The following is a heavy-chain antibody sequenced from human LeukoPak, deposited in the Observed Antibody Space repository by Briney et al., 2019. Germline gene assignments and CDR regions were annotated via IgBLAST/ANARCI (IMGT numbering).Heavy chain of an antibody. D-gene: IGHD2-15*01. CDR1: GFTFSSYW. J-gene: IGHJ4*02. CDR2: INSDGSSA. Sequence: GGSLRLSCVASGFTFSSYWMHWVRRAPGKGLVWVSRINSDGSSATYADSVKGRFTISRDNAKNTLYLQMNSLRAEDTAVYHCARDPGPAGWFDYWGQGTLVTVSS. CDR3: ARDPGPAGWFDY. V-gene: IGHV3-74*01.